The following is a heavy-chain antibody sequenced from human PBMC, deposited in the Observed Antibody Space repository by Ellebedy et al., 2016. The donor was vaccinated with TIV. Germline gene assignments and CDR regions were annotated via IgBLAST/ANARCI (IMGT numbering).Heavy chain of an antibody. D-gene: IGHD4-17*01. J-gene: IGHJ3*02. V-gene: IGHV3-7*01. CDR3: ATDGSYGDYLSPSHAFAI. Sequence: GESLKISCAASGFSFINYWMTWVRQAPGKGLEWMANINQDGSQKYYVDSVGGRFTISRDNAHNSLFLQMNTLRAEDTAIYYCATDGSYGDYLSPSHAFAIWGQGTMVTVSS. CDR1: GFSFINYW. CDR2: INQDGSQK.